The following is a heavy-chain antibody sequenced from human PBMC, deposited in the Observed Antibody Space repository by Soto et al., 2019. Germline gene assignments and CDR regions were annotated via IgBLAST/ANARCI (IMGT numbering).Heavy chain of an antibody. Sequence: QVQLVQSGAEVKKPGASVKVSCKASGYTFTSYDINWVRQATGQGLEYLGWMNPNSGNTGYVQKFQSRVTTTXXXSXXTAYMELSSLRSADPAVYFCARGVKYGAYSRWFDPWGQGTLVTVSS. J-gene: IGHJ5*02. D-gene: IGHD4-17*01. CDR2: MNPNSGNT. CDR3: ARGVKYGAYSRWFDP. V-gene: IGHV1-8*01. CDR1: GYTFTSYD.